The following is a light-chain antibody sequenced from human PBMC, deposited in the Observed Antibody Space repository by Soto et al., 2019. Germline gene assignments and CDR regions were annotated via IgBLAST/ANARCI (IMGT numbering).Light chain of an antibody. CDR1: TSDLGHYNY. Sequence: ALTQPASVSGSPGQSITISCTGTTSDLGHYNYVSWYQKHPGTAPRLMIYEVTNRPSGVSNRFSGSKSGNTASLTISGLQAEDESDYYCASYTNISTLLFGGGTKLTVL. CDR3: ASYTNISTLL. V-gene: IGLV2-14*01. CDR2: EVT. J-gene: IGLJ2*01.